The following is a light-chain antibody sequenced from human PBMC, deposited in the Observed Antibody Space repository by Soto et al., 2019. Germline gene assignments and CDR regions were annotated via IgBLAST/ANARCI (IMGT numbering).Light chain of an antibody. Sequence: EIVLTQSPGTLSLSPGERATLSCRASQSVSSNYLAWYQHKAGQAPRLLIYGASSRATGIPDRFSGSGSGTDFTLTVTRLEPEDFAVYYCQLYGYSPLYTFGQGTNLEIK. V-gene: IGKV3-20*01. CDR2: GAS. J-gene: IGKJ2*01. CDR1: QSVSSNY. CDR3: QLYGYSPLYT.